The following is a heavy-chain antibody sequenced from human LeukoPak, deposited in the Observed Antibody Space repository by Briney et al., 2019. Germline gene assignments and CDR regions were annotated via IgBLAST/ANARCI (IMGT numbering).Heavy chain of an antibody. Sequence: ASVKVSCKASGYTFTSYDINWVRQATGQRREWMGWMSPNSGNTGYAQKFQGRVTITRNTSISTAYMELSSLRSEDTAVYYCARGRVRRGYCSGGSCYGRVNWFDPWGQGTLVTVSS. J-gene: IGHJ5*02. CDR3: ARGRVRRGYCSGGSCYGRVNWFDP. D-gene: IGHD2-15*01. V-gene: IGHV1-8*03. CDR2: MSPNSGNT. CDR1: GYTFTSYD.